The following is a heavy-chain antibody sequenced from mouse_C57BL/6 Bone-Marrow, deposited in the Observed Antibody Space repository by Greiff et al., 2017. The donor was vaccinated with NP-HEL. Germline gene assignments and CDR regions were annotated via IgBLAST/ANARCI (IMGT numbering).Heavy chain of an antibody. CDR1: GYTFTSYW. J-gene: IGHJ1*03. CDR3: ARGGTTVGGYFDV. V-gene: IGHV1-7*01. D-gene: IGHD1-1*01. CDR2: INPSSGYT. Sequence: QVQLQQSGAELAKPGASVKLSCKASGYTFTSYWMHWVKQRPGQGLEWIGDINPSSGYTKYNQKFKDKATLTADKSSSTAYMQLSSLTYEDSAVYYCARGGTTVGGYFDVWGTGTTVTVSS.